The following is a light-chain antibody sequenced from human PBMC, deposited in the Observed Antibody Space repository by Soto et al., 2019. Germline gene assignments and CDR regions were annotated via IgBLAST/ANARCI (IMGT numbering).Light chain of an antibody. CDR3: QQRSHWPFT. CDR2: DAS. J-gene: IGKJ3*01. Sequence: EIVLTQSPATLSLSPGERATLSCRASQSVRSYLAWYQQKPGQAPRLLIYDASNRATGIPARFSGSGSGTDFTLTISSLEPEDFEVYYCQQRSHWPFTFGPGTKVDIK. V-gene: IGKV3-11*01. CDR1: QSVRSY.